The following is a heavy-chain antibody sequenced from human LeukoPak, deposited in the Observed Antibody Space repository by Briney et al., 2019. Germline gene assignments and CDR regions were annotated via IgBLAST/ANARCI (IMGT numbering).Heavy chain of an antibody. CDR1: GGSISSSNW. CDR3: ARDSSLGAGGAFDI. J-gene: IGHJ3*02. D-gene: IGHD1-26*01. Sequence: SETLSLTCAVSGGSISSSNWWSWVRQPPGKGLEWIGEIYHSGSTNYNPSLKSRVTISVDKSKNQFSLKLSSVTAADTAVYYCARDSSLGAGGAFDIWGQGTMVTVSS. V-gene: IGHV4-4*02. CDR2: IYHSGST.